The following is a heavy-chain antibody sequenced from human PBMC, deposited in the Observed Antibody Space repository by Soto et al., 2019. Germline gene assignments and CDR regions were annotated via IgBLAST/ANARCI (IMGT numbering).Heavy chain of an antibody. J-gene: IGHJ4*02. D-gene: IGHD6-19*01. CDR1: GGSLSGYY. V-gene: IGHV4-34*01. CDR2: INHSGST. CDR3: ARVTSAIAVAGPFDF. Sequence: PSEDLSLTFAVYGGSLSGYYWGWIRQPPGKGLEWIGEINHSGSTNYNPSLKSRVTISVDTSKNQFSLKLSSVTAADTAVYYCARVTSAIAVAGPFDFWGQGTLVTVSS.